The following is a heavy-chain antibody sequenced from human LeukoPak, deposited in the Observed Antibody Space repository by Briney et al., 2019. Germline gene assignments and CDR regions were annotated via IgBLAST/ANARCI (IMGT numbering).Heavy chain of an antibody. D-gene: IGHD2-2*01. CDR2: IYTSGST. Sequence: SQTLSLTCTVSGGSISSGSYYWSWIRQPAGKGLEWIGRIYTSGSTNYNPSLKSRVTILVDTSKNQFSLKLSSVTAADTAVYYCASSDIVVVPAAPALYYMDVWGKGTTVTVSS. CDR3: ASSDIVVVPAAPALYYMDV. CDR1: GGSISSGSYY. J-gene: IGHJ6*03. V-gene: IGHV4-61*02.